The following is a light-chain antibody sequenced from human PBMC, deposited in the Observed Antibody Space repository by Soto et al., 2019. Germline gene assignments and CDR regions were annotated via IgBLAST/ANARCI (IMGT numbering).Light chain of an antibody. CDR1: QSVSSN. J-gene: IGKJ5*01. Sequence: ETVMTQSPATLSVPPGERATLSCRASQSVSSNLAWYQQKPGQAPRLLIYGASTRATGIPARFSGSGSGTKFTLTISSLQFEDFAVYYCQQYNNWPPITFGQGTRLEIK. CDR3: QQYNNWPPIT. V-gene: IGKV3-15*01. CDR2: GAS.